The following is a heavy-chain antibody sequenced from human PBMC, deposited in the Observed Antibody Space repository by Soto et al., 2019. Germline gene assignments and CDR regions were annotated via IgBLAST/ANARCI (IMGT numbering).Heavy chain of an antibody. J-gene: IGHJ6*02. CDR1: RLTLSNFA. CDR3: ARDIRFLEWLTLYDYGMDV. D-gene: IGHD3-3*01. CDR2: IWYDGSNK. V-gene: IGHV3-33*01. Sequence: VRLLESGGGLVQPGESLRLSCTGSRLTLSNFAMSWVRQAPGKGLEWVAVIWYDGSNKYYADSVKGRFTISRDNSKNTLYLQMNSLRAEDTAVYYCARDIRFLEWLTLYDYGMDVWGQGTTVTVSS.